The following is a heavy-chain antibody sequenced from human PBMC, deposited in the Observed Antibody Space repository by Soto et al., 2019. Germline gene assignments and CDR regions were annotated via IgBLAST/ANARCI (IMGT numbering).Heavy chain of an antibody. V-gene: IGHV4-30-2*01. Sequence: KPSETLSLTCAVSGGSISSGGYSWSWIRQPPGKGLEWIGYIYHSGSTYYNPSLKSRVTISVDRSKNQFSLKLSSVTAADTAVYYCASTQVVVNAFDIWGQGTMVTVSS. CDR1: GGSISSGGYS. CDR2: IYHSGST. CDR3: ASTQVVVNAFDI. J-gene: IGHJ3*02. D-gene: IGHD3-22*01.